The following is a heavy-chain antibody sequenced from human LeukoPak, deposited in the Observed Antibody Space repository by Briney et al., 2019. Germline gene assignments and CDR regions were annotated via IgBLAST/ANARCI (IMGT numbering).Heavy chain of an antibody. V-gene: IGHV3-23*01. J-gene: IGHJ4*02. Sequence: GGSLRLSCAASGFTFGSYGMSWVRQAPGKGLEWVSAISGSGGSTYYADSVKGRFTISRDNSKNTLYLQMNSLRAEDTAVYYCAKGGYSGSYKGQGYYFDYWGQGTLVTVSS. CDR1: GFTFGSYG. CDR2: ISGSGGST. D-gene: IGHD1-26*01. CDR3: AKGGYSGSYKGQGYYFDY.